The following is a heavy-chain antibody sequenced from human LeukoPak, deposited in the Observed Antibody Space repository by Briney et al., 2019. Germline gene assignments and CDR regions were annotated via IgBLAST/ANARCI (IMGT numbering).Heavy chain of an antibody. CDR3: ARGRPWNYDAFDI. CDR2: ISSSSSYI. D-gene: IGHD1-7*01. J-gene: IGHJ3*02. CDR1: GFTFSSYS. V-gene: IGHV3-21*01. Sequence: GGSLRLSCAASGFTFSSYSMNWVRQAPGKGLEWVSSISSSSSYIYYADSVKGRFTISRDNAKNSLYLQMNSLRAEDTAVYYCARGRPWNYDAFDIWGQGTMVTVSS.